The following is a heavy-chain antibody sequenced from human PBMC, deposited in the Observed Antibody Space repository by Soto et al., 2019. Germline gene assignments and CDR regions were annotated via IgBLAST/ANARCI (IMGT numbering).Heavy chain of an antibody. J-gene: IGHJ4*02. CDR3: ASESSGWLPFDD. CDR2: ISSSSSTI. V-gene: IGHV3-48*01. D-gene: IGHD6-19*01. Sequence: PGGSLRLSCAASGFTFSSYAMNWVRQAPGKGLEWVSYISSSSSTIYYADSVKGRFTISRDNAKNSLYLQMNSLRAEDTAVYYCASESSGWLPFDDSGQATRVTVAS. CDR1: GFTFSSYA.